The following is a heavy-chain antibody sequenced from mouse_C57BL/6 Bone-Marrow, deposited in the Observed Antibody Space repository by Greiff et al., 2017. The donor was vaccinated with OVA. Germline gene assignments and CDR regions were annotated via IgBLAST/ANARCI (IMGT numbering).Heavy chain of an antibody. CDR1: GYTFTDYE. D-gene: IGHD4-1*01. V-gene: IGHV1-15*01. CDR2: IDPETGGT. CDR3: TNWVFDY. Sequence: QVHVKQSGAELVRPGASVTLSCKASGYTFTDYEMHWVKQTPVHGLEWIGAIDPETGGTAYNQKFKGKAILTADKSSSTAYMELRSLTSEDSAVYYCTNWVFDYWGQGTTLTVSS. J-gene: IGHJ2*01.